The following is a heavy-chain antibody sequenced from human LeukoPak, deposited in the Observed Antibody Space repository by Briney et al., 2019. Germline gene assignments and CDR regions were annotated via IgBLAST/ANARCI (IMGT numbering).Heavy chain of an antibody. D-gene: IGHD3-22*01. V-gene: IGHV3-74*01. CDR2: INSDGSST. J-gene: IGHJ4*02. CDR3: ARDGYYYDSSGYSEV. CDR1: GFTFSSYW. Sequence: GGSLRLSCAASGFTFSSYWMHWVRQAPGKGLVWVSRINSDGSSTSYADSVKGRFTIFRDNAKNSLYLQMNSLRAEDTAVYYCARDGYYYDSSGYSEVWGQGTLVTVSS.